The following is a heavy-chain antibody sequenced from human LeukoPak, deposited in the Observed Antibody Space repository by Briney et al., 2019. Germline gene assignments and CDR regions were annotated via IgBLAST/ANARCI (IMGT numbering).Heavy chain of an antibody. CDR1: GFTFSSYG. Sequence: AGGSLRLSCAASGFTFSSYGFHWVRQAPGKGLEWVAVIWSDGSYKYYADSVKGRFTISRDDSENTLYLQMNSLRAEDTAVYYCARDFSLQLFDYWGQGTLVTVFS. J-gene: IGHJ4*02. CDR3: ARDFSLQLFDY. D-gene: IGHD5-24*01. V-gene: IGHV3-33*01. CDR2: IWSDGSYK.